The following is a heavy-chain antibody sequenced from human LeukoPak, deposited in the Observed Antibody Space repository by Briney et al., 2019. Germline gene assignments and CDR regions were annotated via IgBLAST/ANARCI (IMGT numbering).Heavy chain of an antibody. Sequence: SQTLSLTCTVSGGSISSSSYYWGWIRQPPGKGLEWIGSIYYSGSTYYNPSLKSRVTISVDTSKNQFSLKLSSVTAADTAVYYCARCVVVVAATRNDAFDIWGQGTMVTVYS. CDR1: GGSISSSSYY. CDR3: ARCVVVVAATRNDAFDI. J-gene: IGHJ3*02. V-gene: IGHV4-39*01. D-gene: IGHD2-15*01. CDR2: IYYSGST.